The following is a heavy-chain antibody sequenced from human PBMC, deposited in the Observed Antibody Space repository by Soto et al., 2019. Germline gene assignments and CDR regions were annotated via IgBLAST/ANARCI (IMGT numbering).Heavy chain of an antibody. J-gene: IGHJ4*02. V-gene: IGHV4-59*08. Sequence: PSETLSLTCAVSGGSISSYSWSWIRQPPGKGLEWIGHISFTGSTNYNPSLKSRVSISVDTSKNQFSLKLTSVTAADTAVYYCARSSGYTSSGGVFDYWGQGTLDPVSS. CDR2: ISFTGST. CDR3: ARSSGYTSSGGVFDY. D-gene: IGHD6-13*01. CDR1: GGSISSYS.